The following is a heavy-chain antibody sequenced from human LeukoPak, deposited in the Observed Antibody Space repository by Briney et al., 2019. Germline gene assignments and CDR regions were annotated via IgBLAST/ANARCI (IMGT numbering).Heavy chain of an antibody. CDR1: GFIFSSYA. J-gene: IGHJ4*02. Sequence: GGSLSLSCAASGFIFSSYAMHWVRQAPGKGLEWVAVISYDGSNKYYADSVKGRFTISRDNSKNTLYLQMNSLRAEDTAVYYCAKALTLPIAAAGYDYWGQGTLVTVSS. CDR3: AKALTLPIAAAGYDY. V-gene: IGHV3-30-3*01. D-gene: IGHD6-13*01. CDR2: ISYDGSNK.